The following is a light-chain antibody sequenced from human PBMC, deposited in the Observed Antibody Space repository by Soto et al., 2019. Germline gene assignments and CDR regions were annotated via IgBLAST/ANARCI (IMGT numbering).Light chain of an antibody. Sequence: ERVMTQSTATLSVFPGERATLSSRTSQSVSSNLAWYQQKPGQAPRLLIYGASTRANGIPTRFSGSGSGTEFTLTISSLQSEDFAVYYCQQYNNWPPWTFGQGTKVDI. CDR3: QQYNNWPPWT. V-gene: IGKV3-15*01. CDR2: GAS. J-gene: IGKJ1*01. CDR1: QSVSSN.